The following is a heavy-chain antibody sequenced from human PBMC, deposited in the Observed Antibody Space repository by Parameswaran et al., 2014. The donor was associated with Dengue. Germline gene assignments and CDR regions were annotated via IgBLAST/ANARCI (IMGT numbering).Heavy chain of an antibody. CDR3: GSRPGIAVAGLDF. V-gene: IGHV1-3*04. CDR2: INTANGDT. J-gene: IGHJ4*02. D-gene: IGHD6-19*01. Sequence: WVRQAPGQRLEWMGWINTANGDTKYSQKFQDRVTITRDTSAKTVYMDLSSLTSEDTSVYYCGSRPGIAVAGLDFWGQGTLVTVSS.